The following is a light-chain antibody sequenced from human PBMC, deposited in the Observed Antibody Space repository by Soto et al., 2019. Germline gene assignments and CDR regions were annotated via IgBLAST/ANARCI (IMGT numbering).Light chain of an antibody. V-gene: IGKV3-11*01. CDR1: QSVSSN. CDR2: DAS. Sequence: SRATLSLCTGERATLSCGASQSVSSNLAWYQQKPGQAPRLLVYDASNRATGIPARFSGSVCGTDCTRTIISLERAWVAVYFFQQRGSGPRKMVGQGTKVDIK. CDR3: QQRGSGPRKM. J-gene: IGKJ1*01.